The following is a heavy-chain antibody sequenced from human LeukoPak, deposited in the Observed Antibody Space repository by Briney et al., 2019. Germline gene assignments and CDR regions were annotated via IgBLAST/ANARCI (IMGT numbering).Heavy chain of an antibody. Sequence: ESGPTLVKPTQTLALTCTFSGFSLSTSGVGVGWIRQPPGKALEWLALIYWNDDKRYSPSLKSRLTITKDTSKNQVVLTMTNMGPVDTATYYCAHRSYPYCSSTSCRYNWFDPWGQGTLVTVSS. V-gene: IGHV2-5*01. J-gene: IGHJ5*02. CDR1: GFSLSTSGVG. CDR3: AHRSYPYCSSTSCRYNWFDP. CDR2: IYWNDDK. D-gene: IGHD2-2*01.